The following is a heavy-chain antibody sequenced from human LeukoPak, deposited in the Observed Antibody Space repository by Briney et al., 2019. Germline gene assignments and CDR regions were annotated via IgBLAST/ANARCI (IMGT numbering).Heavy chain of an antibody. CDR2: IYHSGST. D-gene: IGHD3-22*01. V-gene: IGHV4-38-2*02. J-gene: IGHJ4*02. Sequence: SETLSLTCTVSGYSISSGYYWGWIRQPPGKGLEWIGSIYHSGSTYYNPSLKSRVTISVDTSKNQFSLKLSSVTAADTAVYYCAREAFSGGYYDDYWGQGTLVTVSS. CDR1: GYSISSGYY. CDR3: AREAFSGGYYDDY.